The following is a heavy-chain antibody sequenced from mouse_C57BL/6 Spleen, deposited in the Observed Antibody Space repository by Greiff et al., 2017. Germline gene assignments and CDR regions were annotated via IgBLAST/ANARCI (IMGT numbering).Heavy chain of an antibody. J-gene: IGHJ2*01. V-gene: IGHV1-59*01. CDR3: ASYTTVVAKDY. CDR2: IDPSDSYT. CDR1: GYTFTSYW. D-gene: IGHD1-1*01. Sequence: QVQLQQPGAELVRPGTSVKLSCKASGYTFTSYWMHWVKQRPGQGLEWIGVIDPSDSYTNYNQKFKGKATLTVDTSSSTAYMQLSSLTSEDSAVYYCASYTTVVAKDYWGQGTTLTVSS.